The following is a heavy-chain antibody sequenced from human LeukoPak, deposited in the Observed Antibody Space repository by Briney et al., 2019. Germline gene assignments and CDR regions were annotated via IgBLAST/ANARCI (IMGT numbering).Heavy chain of an antibody. V-gene: IGHV3-64*01. Sequence: PGGSLRLSCAASGFTFSSYSMHWVRQAPGKGLEYVSAISPSGDATFYTNSFKGRFTISRDNSKNTLFLQMGSLTTEDMAVYYCARGLYYGSGQYYFDYWGQGTLVTVSS. CDR3: ARGLYYGSGQYYFDY. J-gene: IGHJ4*02. CDR1: GFTFSSYS. D-gene: IGHD3-10*01. CDR2: ISPSGDAT.